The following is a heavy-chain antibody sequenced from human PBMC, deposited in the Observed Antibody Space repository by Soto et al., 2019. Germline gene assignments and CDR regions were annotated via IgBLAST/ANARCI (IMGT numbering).Heavy chain of an antibody. CDR2: IYWDDDK. CDR1: GFSLSTSGVG. CDR3: AYSSTYEYIWGSYRYPLFDY. V-gene: IGHV2-5*02. D-gene: IGHD3-16*02. J-gene: IGHJ4*02. Sequence: QITLKESGPTLGNPTQTLTLTCTFSGFSLSTSGVGVGWIRQPPGKALEWLALIYWDDDKRYSPSLKSRLTITQDTSKHHVVLTMTDMEPEDTATYYCAYSSTYEYIWGSYRYPLFDYWGQGTLVTVSS.